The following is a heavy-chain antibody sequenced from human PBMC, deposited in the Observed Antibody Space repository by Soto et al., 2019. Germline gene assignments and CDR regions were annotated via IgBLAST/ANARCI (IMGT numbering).Heavy chain of an antibody. J-gene: IGHJ4*02. D-gene: IGHD6-13*01. Sequence: QVQLVESGGGVVQPGRSLRLSCAASGFTFSSYGMHWVRQAPGKGLEWVAVISYDGSNKYYADSVKGRFTISRDNSKNTLYLQMNSLGDEDTAVYYCAKDYLARFEYSSSWGGLDYWGQGTLVTVSS. CDR3: AKDYLARFEYSSSWGGLDY. CDR2: ISYDGSNK. CDR1: GFTFSSYG. V-gene: IGHV3-30*18.